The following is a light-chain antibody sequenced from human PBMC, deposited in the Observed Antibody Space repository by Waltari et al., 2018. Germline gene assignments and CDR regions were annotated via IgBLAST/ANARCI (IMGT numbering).Light chain of an antibody. CDR1: QSVLSSSNNKNY. Sequence: DIVMTQSPDSLAVSLGERANINCTSSQSVLSSSNNKNYLAWYQQKPGQPPKLLIYWASTRESGVPDRFSGSGSGTDFALTISSLQAEDVAVYYCQQYYSTPPWTFGQRTKVEIK. V-gene: IGKV4-1*01. J-gene: IGKJ1*01. CDR3: QQYYSTPPWT. CDR2: WAS.